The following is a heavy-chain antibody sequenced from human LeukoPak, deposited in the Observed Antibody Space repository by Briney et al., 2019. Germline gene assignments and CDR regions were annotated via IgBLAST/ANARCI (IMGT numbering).Heavy chain of an antibody. Sequence: ASVKVSCKASGYTFTGYYMHWVRQAPGQGLEWMGRINPNSGGTNYAQKLQGRVTMTTDTSTSTAYMELRSLRSDDTAVYYCARVRVGYGHYFDYWGQGTLVTVSS. CDR1: GYTFTGYY. D-gene: IGHD5-18*01. CDR3: ARVRVGYGHYFDY. V-gene: IGHV1-2*06. J-gene: IGHJ4*02. CDR2: INPNSGGT.